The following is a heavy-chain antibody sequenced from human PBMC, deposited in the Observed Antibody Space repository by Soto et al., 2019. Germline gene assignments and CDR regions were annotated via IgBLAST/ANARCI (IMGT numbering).Heavy chain of an antibody. D-gene: IGHD3-3*01. CDR1: GFSLTTSGVG. CDR2: IYWDDDK. CDR3: AHRVLRSVFGLVTTTAIYFDF. V-gene: IGHV2-5*02. J-gene: IGHJ4*02. Sequence: QITLNESGPTVVRPTETLTLTCRFSGFSLTTSGVGVGWVRQSPGKAPEWLALIYWDDDKRYSESLKSRLTITNYPSKNQVVLTVANLDPTDTATYYCAHRVLRSVFGLVTTTAIYFDFWGQGTPVAVSS.